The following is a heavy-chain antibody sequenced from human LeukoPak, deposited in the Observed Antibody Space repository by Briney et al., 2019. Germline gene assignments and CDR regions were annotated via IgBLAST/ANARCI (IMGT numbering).Heavy chain of an antibody. CDR2: ISASGAAT. Sequence: GGSLRLSCAASGFTFNLFAMSWVRQTPEKGLEWVSTISASGAATHYADPVKGRFTISRDNSRNTLYLQMNSPRAEDTAVYYCAKDVGGPMFDYWGLGTLVTVSS. V-gene: IGHV3-23*01. CDR3: AKDVGGPMFDY. D-gene: IGHD3-3*01. CDR1: GFTFNLFA. J-gene: IGHJ4*02.